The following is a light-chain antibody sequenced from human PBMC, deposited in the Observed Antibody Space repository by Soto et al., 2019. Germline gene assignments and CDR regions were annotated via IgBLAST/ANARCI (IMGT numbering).Light chain of an antibody. CDR3: QVWDARTDLHIL. J-gene: IGLJ2*01. CDR1: NIGSKS. V-gene: IGLV3-21*02. CDR2: DDS. Sequence: SYELTQPPSVSVAPGQTARITCGGKNIGSKSVHWYQQKSGQAHVLVVYDDSDRPSGIPERFSGSNSGNTATLTIGRVEAGHEAEYYCQVWDARTDLHILFGVGTKLTVL.